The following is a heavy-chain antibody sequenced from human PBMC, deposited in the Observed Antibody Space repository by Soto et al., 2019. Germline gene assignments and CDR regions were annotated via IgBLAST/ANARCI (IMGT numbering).Heavy chain of an antibody. J-gene: IGHJ6*02. CDR3: ARGKGMEENYYYYGMDV. CDR1: GYTFSTYA. CDR2: VNGGNGHT. D-gene: IGHD1-1*01. V-gene: IGHV1-3*01. Sequence: ASVKVSCKASGYTFSTYALHWVRQAPGQGLEWMGWVNGGNGHTRYSQKFKDRVTISRDTPASTAYMELSGLRSEDTAVYYCARGKGMEENYYYYGMDVWGQGTTVTVSS.